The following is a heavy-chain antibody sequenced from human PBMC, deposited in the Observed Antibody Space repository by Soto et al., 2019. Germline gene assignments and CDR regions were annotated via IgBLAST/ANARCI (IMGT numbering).Heavy chain of an antibody. CDR2: ISSIDSSI. V-gene: IGHV3-11*01. Sequence: QVQLVESGGGLVKPGGSLRLSCAASRFTFSDSYMYWIRQAPGKGLECVSYISSIDSSIYYADSVKGRFTISRDNPKSSLYLQMNSLRAEDTAVYYCAREGVGAPYVMDVWGQGTTVTVSS. CDR1: RFTFSDSY. CDR3: AREGVGAPYVMDV. D-gene: IGHD1-26*01. J-gene: IGHJ6*02.